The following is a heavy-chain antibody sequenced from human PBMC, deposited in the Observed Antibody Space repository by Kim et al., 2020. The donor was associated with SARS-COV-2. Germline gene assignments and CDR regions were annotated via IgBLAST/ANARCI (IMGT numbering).Heavy chain of an antibody. Sequence: GDSVKGRFTISRDNSKNTLYLQMNRLRAEDTAVYYCAKWEGFYYYYGMDVWGQGTTVTVSS. J-gene: IGHJ6*02. V-gene: IGHV3-23*01. D-gene: IGHD1-26*01. CDR3: AKWEGFYYYYGMDV.